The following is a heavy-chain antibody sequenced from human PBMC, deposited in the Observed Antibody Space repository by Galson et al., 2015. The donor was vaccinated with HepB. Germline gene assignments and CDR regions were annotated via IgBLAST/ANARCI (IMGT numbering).Heavy chain of an antibody. D-gene: IGHD1-1*01. CDR2: IYTDGSA. V-gene: IGHV3-53*01. CDR3: ARDLRKQQLAS. J-gene: IGHJ4*02. Sequence: SLRLSCAASGFTVSSNYMNWVRQAPGKGPEWVSIIYTDGSADYRDSVKGRFSISRDNSKNTVYLQMNSLRVEDTAVYFCARDLRKQQLASWGQGTLVTVSS. CDR1: GFTVSSNY.